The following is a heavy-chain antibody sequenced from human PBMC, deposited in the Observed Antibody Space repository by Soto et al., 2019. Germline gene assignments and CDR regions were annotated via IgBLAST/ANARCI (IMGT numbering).Heavy chain of an antibody. Sequence: EVQLVQSGGGLVQPGGSLRLSCAASGFTFSAYYMDWVRRAPGKGLEWVGRIRNKANNYATEYAASLKGRVTFSRDDSVNSLYLQMNSLETEDTAVYWCTREQRYYNTLTSFYFYNWGQGTLVTVSS. V-gene: IGHV3-72*01. CDR2: IRNKANNYAT. D-gene: IGHD3-10*01. CDR1: GFTFSAYY. CDR3: TREQRYYNTLTSFYFYN. J-gene: IGHJ4*02.